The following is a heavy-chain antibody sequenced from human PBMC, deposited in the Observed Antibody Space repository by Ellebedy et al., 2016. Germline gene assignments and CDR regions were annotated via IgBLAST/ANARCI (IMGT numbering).Heavy chain of an antibody. CDR3: AKDHPSSGLYPFDY. Sequence: GGSLRLSXAASGFTFGDYAMNWVRQAPGKGLEWVSTITWNSARIAYADSVKGRFTISRDNAKNSLYLQMNSLRGEDTALYYCAKDHPSSGLYPFDYWGQGTLVTVSS. CDR1: GFTFGDYA. CDR2: ITWNSARI. D-gene: IGHD6-19*01. V-gene: IGHV3-9*01. J-gene: IGHJ4*02.